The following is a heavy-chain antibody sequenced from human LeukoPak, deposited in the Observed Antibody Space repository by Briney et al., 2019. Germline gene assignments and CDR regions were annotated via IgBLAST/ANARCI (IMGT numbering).Heavy chain of an antibody. CDR1: GFTFSSYS. D-gene: IGHD4-23*01. Sequence: GALRLSCAASGFTFSSYSMNWVRQARGKGLEWVSSISSSSSYIYYADSVKGRFTISRDNAKNSLYLQMNSLRAEDTAVYYCARVTRLRPVVYYYYYMDVWGKGTTVTISS. J-gene: IGHJ6*03. CDR2: ISSSSSYI. V-gene: IGHV3-21*01. CDR3: ARVTRLRPVVYYYYYMDV.